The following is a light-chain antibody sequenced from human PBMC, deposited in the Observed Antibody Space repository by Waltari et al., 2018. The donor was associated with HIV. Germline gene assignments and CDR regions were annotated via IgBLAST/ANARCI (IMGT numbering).Light chain of an antibody. J-gene: IGLJ2*01. CDR1: ASDIGDYNY. V-gene: IGLV2-14*03. CDR2: DVS. CDR3: SSYTRSTRTTAWL. Sequence: QSALTQPASVSGAPGQSITISCTGTASDIGDYNYVSWYQQHPGKAPKLVIYDVSNWPSGISTRFSGSKSDTTASLTISGLQAEDEAVYYCSSYTRSTRTTAWLFGGGTRLTVL.